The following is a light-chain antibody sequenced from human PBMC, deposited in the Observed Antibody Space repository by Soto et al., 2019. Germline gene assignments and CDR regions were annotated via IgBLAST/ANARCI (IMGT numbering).Light chain of an antibody. J-gene: IGKJ2*01. V-gene: IGKV3-20*01. CDR1: QSVSFSY. Sequence: EIVLTQSPGTLSLYPGERATLSCWASQSVSFSYLAWYQQKPGQAPRLLIYGASSRAAGIPNRFSGSGSGTDFTLTISRLEPEEFAVYYCQQYGSSPGTCGQGTKLEIK. CDR2: GAS. CDR3: QQYGSSPGT.